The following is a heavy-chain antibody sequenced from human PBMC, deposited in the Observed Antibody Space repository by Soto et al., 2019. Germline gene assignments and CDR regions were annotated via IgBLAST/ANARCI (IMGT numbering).Heavy chain of an antibody. J-gene: IGHJ5*02. CDR3: ARIPADKPMIYWLDP. V-gene: IGHV4-61*08. D-gene: IGHD3-16*01. Sequence: SETLTLTCTVSGGSVSSGDYYWSWIRQPPGKGLEWIGYIYYSGNTNYNPSLKSRVIISVDTSKNLFSLKLTSVAAADTAVYYCARIPADKPMIYWLDPWGQGTMVTVSS. CDR2: IYYSGNT. CDR1: GGSVSSGDYY.